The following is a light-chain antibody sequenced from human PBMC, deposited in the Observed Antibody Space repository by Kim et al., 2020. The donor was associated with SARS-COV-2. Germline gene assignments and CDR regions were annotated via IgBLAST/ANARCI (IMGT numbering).Light chain of an antibody. CDR3: SSYGGSNTYV. J-gene: IGLJ1*01. V-gene: IGLV2-8*01. CDR2: EVN. CDR1: SSDVAYYDY. Sequence: GQSVTISCTGTSSDVAYYDYVSWYQQHPVKAPKLVIYEVNKRPSGVPDRFSGAKTGNTASLTVSGLQAEDEAEYYCSSYGGSNTYVFGSGTKVTVL.